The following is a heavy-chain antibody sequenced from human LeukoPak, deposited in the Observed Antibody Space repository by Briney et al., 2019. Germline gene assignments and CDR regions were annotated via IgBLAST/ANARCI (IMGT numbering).Heavy chain of an antibody. Sequence: SETLSLPCTVSGGSISSYYWSWIRQPPGKGLEWIGYIYYSGSTNYNPSLKSRVTISVDTSKNQFSLKLSSVTAADTAVYYCARYDPDSDAFDIWGQGTMVTVSS. D-gene: IGHD2-21*02. CDR3: ARYDPDSDAFDI. J-gene: IGHJ3*02. CDR2: IYYSGST. V-gene: IGHV4-59*01. CDR1: GGSISSYY.